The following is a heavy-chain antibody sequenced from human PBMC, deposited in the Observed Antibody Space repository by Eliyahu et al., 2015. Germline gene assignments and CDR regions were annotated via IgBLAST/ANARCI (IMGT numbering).Heavy chain of an antibody. CDR3: ARDPSGSASFSDF. Sequence: QVQLVESGGGVVQPGTSLRLSCXPSGFAFXRHAMHWVRQAPGRGXEWVAIIWYDESYKYYADSVKGRFTISRDNSKNTLYLQMNDLRVEDTAMYYCARDPSGSASFSDFWGQGTRVTVSS. CDR1: GFAFXRHA. V-gene: IGHV3-33*01. J-gene: IGHJ4*02. CDR2: IWYDESYK. D-gene: IGHD3-10*01.